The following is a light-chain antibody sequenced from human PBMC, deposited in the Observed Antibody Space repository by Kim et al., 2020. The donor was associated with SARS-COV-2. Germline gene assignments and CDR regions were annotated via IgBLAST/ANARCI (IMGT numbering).Light chain of an antibody. CDR2: ELT. CDR1: ASDVGANDY. Sequence: QSALTHPPSASGSPGQSAAISCTGTASDVGANDYVSWYQHYSGKAPKLILYELTKRPSGVPDRFSGSKAGNTASLTVSGLQAEDEAHYYCSSYAGPDDGRFGGGTQLTVL. CDR3: SSYAGPDDGR. J-gene: IGLJ2*01. V-gene: IGLV2-8*01.